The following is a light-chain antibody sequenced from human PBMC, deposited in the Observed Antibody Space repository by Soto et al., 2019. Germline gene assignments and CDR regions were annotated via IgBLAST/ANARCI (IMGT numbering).Light chain of an antibody. Sequence: DIQLTQSPSSLSASVGDRVTITCRASQTVTNYLHWYQQKPGKAPKLLIYADSNLQSGVPSRFGASGSGTDFTLTISRLQPEDFATYYCQQSYTTRPLTFGGGTKVESK. CDR1: QTVTNY. V-gene: IGKV1-39*01. J-gene: IGKJ4*01. CDR2: ADS. CDR3: QQSYTTRPLT.